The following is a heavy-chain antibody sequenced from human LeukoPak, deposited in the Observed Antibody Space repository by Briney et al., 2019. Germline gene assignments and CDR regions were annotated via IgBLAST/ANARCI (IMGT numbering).Heavy chain of an antibody. CDR1: GFTFSSYS. D-gene: IGHD3-10*01. J-gene: IGHJ6*02. V-gene: IGHV3-9*01. CDR3: AKGLASRPLFYYYGLDV. Sequence: GGSLRLSCAASGFTFSSYSMNWVRQAPGEGLEWVSGIGWNTGAIGYADSVKGRFTISRDNAKNSLYLQMNNLRTEDTALYYCAKGLASRPLFYYYGLDVWGQGTTVTVSS. CDR2: IGWNTGAI.